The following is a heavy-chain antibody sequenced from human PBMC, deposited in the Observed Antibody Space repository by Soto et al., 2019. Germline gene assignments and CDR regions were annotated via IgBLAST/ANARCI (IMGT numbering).Heavy chain of an antibody. CDR3: AREAVQLYYSGSYYYYYYYMDV. J-gene: IGHJ6*03. V-gene: IGHV1-3*01. D-gene: IGHD1-26*01. Sequence: ASVKVSCKASGYTFTSYAMHWVRQAPGQRLEWMGWINAGNGNTKYSQKFQGRVTITRDTSASTAYMELSSLRSEDTAVYYCAREAVQLYYSGSYYYYYYYMDVWGKGTTVTVSS. CDR1: GYTFTSYA. CDR2: INAGNGNT.